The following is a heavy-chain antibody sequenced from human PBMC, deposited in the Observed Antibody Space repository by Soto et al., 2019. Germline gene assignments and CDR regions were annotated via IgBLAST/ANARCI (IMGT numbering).Heavy chain of an antibody. J-gene: IGHJ5*02. V-gene: IGHV1-3*01. Sequence: ASVKVSCKASGYTFTSYAMHWVRQAPGQRLEWMGWINAGNGNTKYSQKFQGRVTITRDTSASTAYMELSSLRSEDTAVYYCARVPSTFPNWFDPWGQGTLVTVSS. CDR3: ARVPSTFPNWFDP. D-gene: IGHD3-16*01. CDR2: INAGNGNT. CDR1: GYTFTSYA.